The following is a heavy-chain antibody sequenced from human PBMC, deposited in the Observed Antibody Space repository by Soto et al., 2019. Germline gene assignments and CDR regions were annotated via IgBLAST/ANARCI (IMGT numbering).Heavy chain of an antibody. J-gene: IGHJ6*02. Sequence: SETLSLTCAVSGGSISSSYYWGWIRQPPGKGLEWIGSIYYSGSTYSNPSLKSRVTISVDTSKNQFSLKLSSVTAADTAVYYCARDGSGWPYYYGMDVWGQGTTVTVSS. CDR2: IYYSGST. D-gene: IGHD6-19*01. CDR1: GGSISSSYY. V-gene: IGHV4-39*02. CDR3: ARDGSGWPYYYGMDV.